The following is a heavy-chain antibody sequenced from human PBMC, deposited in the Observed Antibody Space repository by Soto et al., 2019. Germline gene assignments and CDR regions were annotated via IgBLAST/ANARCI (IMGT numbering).Heavy chain of an antibody. CDR2: IVVGSGNT. CDR3: AADGNAYDFWSGYPPDYYYYGMDV. D-gene: IGHD3-3*01. J-gene: IGHJ6*02. Sequence: SVKVSCKASGFTFTSSAVQLVRQARGQRLEWIGWIVVGSGNTNYAQKFQERVTITRDMSTSTAYMELSSLRSEDTAVYYCAADGNAYDFWSGYPPDYYYYGMDVWGQGTTVTVSS. V-gene: IGHV1-58*01. CDR1: GFTFTSSA.